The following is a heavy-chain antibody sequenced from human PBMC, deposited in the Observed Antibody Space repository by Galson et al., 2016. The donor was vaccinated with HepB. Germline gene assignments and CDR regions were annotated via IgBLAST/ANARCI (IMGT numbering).Heavy chain of an antibody. V-gene: IGHV3-73*01. CDR3: ARDRGRGGRRMDV. D-gene: IGHD3-10*01. J-gene: IGHJ6*02. CDR2: IRSKANNYAT. CDR1: DFTFSGST. Sequence: SLRLSCAASDFTFSGSTMHWVRQASGKGLEWVGRIRSKANNYATTYAASVKGRFTISRDDSKNTAYLQMNSLKTEDTAVYYCARDRGRGGRRMDVRGQGTTVTVSS.